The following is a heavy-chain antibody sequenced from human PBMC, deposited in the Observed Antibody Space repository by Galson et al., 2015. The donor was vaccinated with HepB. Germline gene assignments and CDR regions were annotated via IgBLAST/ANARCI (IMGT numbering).Heavy chain of an antibody. CDR2: ISYDGSKK. V-gene: IGHV3-30*18. CDR3: AKSAVTGTVRAYFDY. J-gene: IGHJ4*02. D-gene: IGHD6-19*01. CDR1: GFTFSSYA. Sequence: SLRLSCAASGFTFSSYAMHWVRQAPGKGLEWVAVISYDGSKKYYADSVKGRFTISRDNSKNTLDLQMNSLRVEDTAVYYCAKSAVTGTVRAYFDYWGQGTLVTVSS.